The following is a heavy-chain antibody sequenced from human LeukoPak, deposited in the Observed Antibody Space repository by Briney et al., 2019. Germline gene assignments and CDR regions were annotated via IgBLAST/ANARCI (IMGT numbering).Heavy chain of an antibody. CDR3: ARARVITGTTYDY. D-gene: IGHD1-7*01. V-gene: IGHV1-2*02. Sequence: ASVKVSCKASGYTFTGYYMHWVRQAPGQGLEWMGWINPNSGGTSYAQKFQGRVTMTRDTSISTAYMELSRLRSDDTAVYYCARARVITGTTYDYWGQGTLVTVSS. CDR1: GYTFTGYY. J-gene: IGHJ4*02. CDR2: INPNSGGT.